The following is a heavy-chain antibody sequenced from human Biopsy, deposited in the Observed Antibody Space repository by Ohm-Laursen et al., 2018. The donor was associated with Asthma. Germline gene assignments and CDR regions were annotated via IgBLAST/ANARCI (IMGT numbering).Heavy chain of an antibody. CDR2: INSVFGTT. Sequence: SSVKVSCKSLGGTFNTYVIGWVRQAPGQGLEWMGGINSVFGTTTYPQKFQDRVTITADDSTSTVYVELSSLRSEDAAVYYCARKAGSCISRTCYSLDFWGQGTLVTVSS. CDR1: GGTFNTYV. CDR3: ARKAGSCISRTCYSLDF. D-gene: IGHD2-2*01. V-gene: IGHV1-69*01. J-gene: IGHJ4*02.